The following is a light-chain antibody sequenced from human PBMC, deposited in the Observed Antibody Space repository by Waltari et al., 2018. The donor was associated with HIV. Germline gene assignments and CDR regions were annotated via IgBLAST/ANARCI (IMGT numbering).Light chain of an antibody. V-gene: IGLV2-8*01. CDR2: EVS. J-gene: IGLJ1*01. Sequence: QSALTPPPSASGSPGQSVTIPCTGTSSDVGGYNYVSWYQHHPGNAPKLMIYEVSKRPSGVPDRFSGSKSGNTASLTVSGLQAEDEADYYCNSYVGSNNYIFGTGTKVTVL. CDR1: SSDVGGYNY. CDR3: NSYVGSNNYI.